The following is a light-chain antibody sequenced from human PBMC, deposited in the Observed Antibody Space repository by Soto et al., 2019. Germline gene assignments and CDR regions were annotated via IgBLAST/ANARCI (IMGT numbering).Light chain of an antibody. J-gene: IGLJ1*01. CDR3: SSYTSSSTYV. V-gene: IGLV2-14*03. CDR1: SSDVGGFNN. Sequence: QSALPQPASVSGSPGQSIPISCTGTSSDVGGFNNVSWYQHPPGKAPKLMIYDVSNRPSGVSNRFSGSKSGNTASLTISGLQAEDEADYYCSSYTSSSTYVFGTGTKLTVL. CDR2: DVS.